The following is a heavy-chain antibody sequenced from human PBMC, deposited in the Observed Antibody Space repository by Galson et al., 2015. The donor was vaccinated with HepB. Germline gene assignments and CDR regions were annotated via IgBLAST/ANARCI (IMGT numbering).Heavy chain of an antibody. J-gene: IGHJ4*02. Sequence: ETLSLTCTVSGGSIRGYYWGWIRQPPGKGLEWIGNICSSGSTNYNPSLKSRVTISVDTSKNQFSLKLNSLTAAETAVYYCVRQKGSMMPFDFWGRGTLVTVSS. CDR2: ICSSGST. V-gene: IGHV4-59*08. CDR3: VRQKGSMMPFDF. CDR1: GGSIRGYY. D-gene: IGHD3-16*01.